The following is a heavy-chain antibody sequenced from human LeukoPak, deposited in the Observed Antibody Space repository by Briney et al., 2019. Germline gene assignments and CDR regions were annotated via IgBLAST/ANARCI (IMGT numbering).Heavy chain of an antibody. CDR3: AKVSRSSGWLFDY. V-gene: IGHV3-30-3*01. D-gene: IGHD6-19*01. Sequence: GGSLRLSCAASGFTFSDYTMHWVRQAPGKGLEWVAVISYDGSNKYYADSVKGRFTISRDNSKNTLYLQMNSLRAEDTAVYYCAKVSRSSGWLFDYWGQGTLVTVSS. J-gene: IGHJ4*02. CDR1: GFTFSDYT. CDR2: ISYDGSNK.